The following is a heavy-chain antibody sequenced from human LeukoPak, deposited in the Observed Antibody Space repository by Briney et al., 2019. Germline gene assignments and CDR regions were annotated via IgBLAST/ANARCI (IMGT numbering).Heavy chain of an antibody. CDR1: GGSISSSSYY. CDR3: ASGLDVLLWFGEVDY. D-gene: IGHD3-10*01. Sequence: SETLSLTCTVSGGSISSSSYYWGWIRQPPGKGLEWIGSIYYSGSTYYNPSLKSRVTISVDTSKNQFSLKLSSVTAADTAVYYCASGLDVLLWFGEVDYWGQGTLVTVSS. CDR2: IYYSGST. V-gene: IGHV4-39*07. J-gene: IGHJ4*02.